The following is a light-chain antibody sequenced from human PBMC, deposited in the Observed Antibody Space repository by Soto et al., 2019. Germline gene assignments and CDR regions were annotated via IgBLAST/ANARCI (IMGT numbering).Light chain of an antibody. Sequence: QSVLTQPPSVSGAPGQRVTISCTGSSSNIGAGYDVHWYQQLPGTAPKLLIYGNSNRPSGVPDRFSGSKSDTSASLAITGLQAEDEADYYCQSYDSSLTHVVFGGGTKLTVL. CDR2: GNS. CDR1: SSNIGAGYD. J-gene: IGLJ2*01. CDR3: QSYDSSLTHVV. V-gene: IGLV1-40*01.